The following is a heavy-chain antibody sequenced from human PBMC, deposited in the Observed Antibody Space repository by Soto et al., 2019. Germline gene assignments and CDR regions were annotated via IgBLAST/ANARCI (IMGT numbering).Heavy chain of an antibody. D-gene: IGHD4-17*01. V-gene: IGHV3-23*01. CDR3: AKHLQPPYGDYVVDY. Sequence: EVQLLESGGGLVQPGGSLRLSCAASGFTFSSYAMSWVRQAPGKGLEWVSAIGGSGADTYYAGSVKGRFTISRDNSKNTLYLQVNSLRAEDTAVYYCAKHLQPPYGDYVVDYSGQGTLVTVSS. J-gene: IGHJ4*02. CDR1: GFTFSSYA. CDR2: IGGSGADT.